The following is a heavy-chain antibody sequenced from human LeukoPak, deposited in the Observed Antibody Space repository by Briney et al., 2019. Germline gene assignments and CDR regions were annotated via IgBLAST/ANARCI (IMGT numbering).Heavy chain of an antibody. CDR2: IGPTGNT. J-gene: IGHJ4*02. D-gene: IGHD3-16*01. CDR1: GYTFSAYY. Sequence: ASVKVSCKASGYTFSAYYMHWVRQAPGQGLEWIGCIGPTGNTVYVQKFQGRVTVTRDTSINTVYMEVNSLRSDDTAVYSCARESLGGLKYFDDWGQGTLVTVSS. V-gene: IGHV1-2*02. CDR3: ARESLGGLKYFDD.